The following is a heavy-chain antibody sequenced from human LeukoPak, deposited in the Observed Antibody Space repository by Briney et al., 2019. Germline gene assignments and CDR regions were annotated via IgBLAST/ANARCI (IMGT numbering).Heavy chain of an antibody. J-gene: IGHJ5*02. CDR3: ARDGLNSSGWYWKPRYNWFDP. D-gene: IGHD6-19*01. V-gene: IGHV3-66*01. Sequence: GVALRLSCAPSGFTVSSNYMRLVRQAPAKGLKGVSVIYSGGSTYYADSVQDRLTISSDNSNNTPYLQMNSLRGEDTAVYYCARDGLNSSGWYWKPRYNWFDPWGQGTLVTVSS. CDR1: GFTVSSNY. CDR2: IYSGGST.